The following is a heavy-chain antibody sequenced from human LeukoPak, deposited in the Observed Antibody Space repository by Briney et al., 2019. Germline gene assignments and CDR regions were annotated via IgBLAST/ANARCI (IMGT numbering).Heavy chain of an antibody. CDR1: GGSISNYY. Sequence: SETLSLTCTVSGGSISNYYWTWIRQPPGKGLEWNGYIYYSGSTNYNPSLKSRVTISLDTSRNQFSLRLTSVTAADTAVYYCARGGTAKGHFDYWGQGTLVTVSS. D-gene: IGHD6-13*01. CDR2: IYYSGST. CDR3: ARGGTAKGHFDY. J-gene: IGHJ4*02. V-gene: IGHV4-59*08.